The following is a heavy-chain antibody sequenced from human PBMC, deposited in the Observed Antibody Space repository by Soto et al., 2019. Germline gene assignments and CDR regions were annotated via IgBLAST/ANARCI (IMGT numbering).Heavy chain of an antibody. CDR2: IYYSGST. V-gene: IGHV4-59*12. CDR1: GGSISSYY. CDR3: AREVALRFDP. J-gene: IGHJ5*02. Sequence: SETLSLTCTVSGGSISSYYWSWIRQPPGKGLEWIGYIYYSGSTNYNPSLKSRVTMSVDTSKNQFSLKLSSVTAADTAVYYCAREVALRFDPWGQGTLVTVSS. D-gene: IGHD2-15*01.